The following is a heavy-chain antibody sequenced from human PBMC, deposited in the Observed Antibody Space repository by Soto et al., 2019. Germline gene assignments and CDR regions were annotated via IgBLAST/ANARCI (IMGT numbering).Heavy chain of an antibody. Sequence: PSETVSLTCTVSGGSISSGGYYWSWILHHPGKGLEWIGYIYYSGSTKYNPSLKSRVTILEDTSKNQFSLKLNSVTAADTAVYYCAREGRMGTFDYWGQGALVTVSS. V-gene: IGHV4-61*08. CDR2: IYYSGST. J-gene: IGHJ4*02. CDR3: AREGRMGTFDY. CDR1: GGSISSGGYY. D-gene: IGHD1-1*01.